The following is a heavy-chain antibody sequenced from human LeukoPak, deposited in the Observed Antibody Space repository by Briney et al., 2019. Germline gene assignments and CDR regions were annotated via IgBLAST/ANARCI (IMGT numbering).Heavy chain of an antibody. CDR1: GFTFDDYA. Sequence: GRSLRLSCAASGFTFDDYAMHWVRQAPGKGLEWVSGISWNSGSIDYADSVKGRFTISRDNAKNSLYLQMNSLRAEDTAVYYCARAEVTGLYYYYYYMDVWGKGTTVTVSS. D-gene: IGHD4-11*01. V-gene: IGHV3-9*01. J-gene: IGHJ6*03. CDR2: ISWNSGSI. CDR3: ARAEVTGLYYYYYYMDV.